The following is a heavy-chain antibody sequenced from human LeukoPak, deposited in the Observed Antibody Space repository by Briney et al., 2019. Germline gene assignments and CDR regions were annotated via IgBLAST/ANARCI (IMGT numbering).Heavy chain of an antibody. CDR3: ARDLSIAAAWEGDY. J-gene: IGHJ4*02. CDR1: GGTFSSYA. CDR2: ISAYNGNT. D-gene: IGHD6-13*01. Sequence: ASVKVSCKASGGTFSSYAISWVRQAPGQGLEWMGWISAYNGNTNYAQKLQGRVTMTTDTSTSTAYMELRSLRSDDTAVYYCARDLSIAAAWEGDYWGQGTLVTVSS. V-gene: IGHV1-18*01.